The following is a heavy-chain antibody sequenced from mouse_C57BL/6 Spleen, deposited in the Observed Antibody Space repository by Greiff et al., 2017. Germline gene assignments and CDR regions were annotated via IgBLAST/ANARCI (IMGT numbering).Heavy chain of an antibody. CDR2: IYPRSGNT. V-gene: IGHV1-81*01. J-gene: IGHJ2*01. D-gene: IGHD2-1*01. Sequence: VKLMESGAELARPGASVKLSCKASGYTFTSYGISWVKQRTGQGLEWIGEIYPRSGNTYYNEKFKGKATLTADKSSSTAYMELRSLTSEDSAVYFCARSRNYGYYFDYWGQGTTLTVSS. CDR3: ARSRNYGYYFDY. CDR1: GYTFTSYG.